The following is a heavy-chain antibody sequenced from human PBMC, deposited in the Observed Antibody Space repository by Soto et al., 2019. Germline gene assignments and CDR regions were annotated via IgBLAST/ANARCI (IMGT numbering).Heavy chain of an antibody. Sequence: QVQLVQSGAEVKKPGASVKVSCNASGYTFTSYYMHWVLQAPGQGLEWMGIINPSGGRKSYEKKFQGRVTMTRDTSTSTVYMELSSLRSEDTAVYYCARVYHGNAFDIWGQGTMVTVSS. CDR1: GYTFTSYY. CDR2: INPSGGRK. CDR3: ARVYHGNAFDI. V-gene: IGHV1-46*03. J-gene: IGHJ3*02. D-gene: IGHD2-2*01.